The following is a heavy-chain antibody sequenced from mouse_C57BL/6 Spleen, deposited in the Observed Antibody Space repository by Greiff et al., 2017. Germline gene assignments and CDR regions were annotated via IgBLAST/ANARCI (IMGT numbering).Heavy chain of an antibody. D-gene: IGHD1-1*01. Sequence: QVHVKQSGAELVKPGASVKISCKASGYTFTDYYINWVKQRPGQGLEWIGKIGPGSGSTYYNEKFKGKATLTVDKSSSTAYMQLSSLTSEDSAVYYCAIPIYYYGSSYYFDYWGQGTTLTVSS. CDR1: GYTFTDYY. CDR3: AIPIYYYGSSYYFDY. J-gene: IGHJ2*01. CDR2: IGPGSGST. V-gene: IGHV1-77*01.